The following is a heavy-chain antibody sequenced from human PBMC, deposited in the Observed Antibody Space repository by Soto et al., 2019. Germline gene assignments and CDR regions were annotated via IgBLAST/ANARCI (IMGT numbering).Heavy chain of an antibody. Sequence: LSLTCTVSGGSISSSSYYWGWIRQPPGKGLEWIGSIYYSGSTYYNPSLKSRFTISRDNSKNTLYLQMNSLRAEDTAVYYCAKDRGVEVTTRFFDYWGQGTLVTVSS. CDR3: AKDRGVEVTTRFFDY. V-gene: IGHV4-39*02. J-gene: IGHJ4*02. CDR1: GGSISSSSYY. D-gene: IGHD4-17*01. CDR2: IYYSGST.